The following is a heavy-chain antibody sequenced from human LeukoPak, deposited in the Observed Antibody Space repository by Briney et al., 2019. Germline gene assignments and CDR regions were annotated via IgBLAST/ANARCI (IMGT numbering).Heavy chain of an antibody. J-gene: IGHJ6*03. D-gene: IGHD7-27*01. Sequence: SETLSLTCTVSGGSISSGSYYWSWIRQPAGKGLEWIGRIYTSGSTNYNPSLKSRVTISVDTSKNQFSLKLSSVTAADTAVYYCASSTRNWDYYYYMDVWGKGTTVTVSS. CDR1: GGSISSGSYY. V-gene: IGHV4-61*02. CDR2: IYTSGST. CDR3: ASSTRNWDYYYYMDV.